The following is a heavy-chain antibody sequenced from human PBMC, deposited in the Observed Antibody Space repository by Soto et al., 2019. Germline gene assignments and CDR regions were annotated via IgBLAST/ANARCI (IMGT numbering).Heavy chain of an antibody. CDR2: IYYSGST. D-gene: IGHD4-17*01. V-gene: IGHV4-59*01. CDR3: ARDDDGDFDY. J-gene: IGHJ4*02. Sequence: QVQLQESGPGLVKPSETLSLTCTVSGGSISSYYWSWIRQPPGKGLEWIGYIYYSGSTNYNPSLKSRVTISVDTSNNQFSLKLSSVTAADTAVYYCARDDDGDFDYWGQGTLVTVSS. CDR1: GGSISSYY.